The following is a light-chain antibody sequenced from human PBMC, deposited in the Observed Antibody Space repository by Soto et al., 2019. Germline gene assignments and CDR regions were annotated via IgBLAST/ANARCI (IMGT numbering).Light chain of an antibody. CDR2: AAS. CDR1: QGINSY. J-gene: IGKJ5*01. Sequence: DIQLTQSPSFLSASVGDRVTITCRASQGINSYLAWYQQKPGKVPKLLIYAASTLQSGVPSRFSGSGSGTEFTLTISSLQPEDFATYYGQQINSYPITVGQGTRLEI. V-gene: IGKV1-9*01. CDR3: QQINSYPIT.